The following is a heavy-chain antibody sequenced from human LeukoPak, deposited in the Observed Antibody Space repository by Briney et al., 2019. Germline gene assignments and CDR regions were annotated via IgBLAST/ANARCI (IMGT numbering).Heavy chain of an antibody. V-gene: IGHV4-4*07. CDR2: IYTSGST. J-gene: IGHJ4*02. CDR3: ARGIMTTVPTFDY. D-gene: IGHD4-17*01. CDR1: GGSISSYY. Sequence: SETLSLTCTVSGGSISSYYWSWIRQPAGKGLEWTGRIYTSGSTNYNPSLKSRVTISVDTSKKKFSLRLSSMTAADTAVYYCARGIMTTVPTFDYWGQGTLVTVSS.